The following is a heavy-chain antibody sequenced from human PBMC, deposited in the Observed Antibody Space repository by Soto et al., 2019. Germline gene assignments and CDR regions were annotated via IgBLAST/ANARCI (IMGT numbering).Heavy chain of an antibody. CDR3: GRESGGATATLDYYYFYMDV. CDR1: GDTFTDYY. D-gene: IGHD5-12*01. J-gene: IGHJ6*03. V-gene: IGHV1-2*04. CDR2: IHPHSGVT. Sequence: QVQLVQSGAEVKKPGASVTVSCRSSGDTFTDYYMHWVRQAPGHGLAWMGWIHPHSGVTKYAQKFQGWVTMTRDKSIRTVYIQLSMLRSDDTAVYYCGRESGGATATLDYYYFYMDVWGTGTTVTVSS.